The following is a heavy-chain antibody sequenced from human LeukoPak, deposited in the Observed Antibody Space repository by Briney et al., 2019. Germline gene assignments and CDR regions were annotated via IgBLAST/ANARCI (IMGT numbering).Heavy chain of an antibody. V-gene: IGHV4-61*02. CDR2: IYPSGTT. Sequence: SQTLSLTCTVSGDAITSGSYYWNWIRQPAGKGLEWIGRIYPSGTTDYNPSLKSRVTISIDSSSNQFSLKLISVTAADTAVYYCARIHTSSWFGFDYWGQGTLVTVSS. D-gene: IGHD6-13*01. J-gene: IGHJ4*02. CDR1: GDAITSGSYY. CDR3: ARIHTSSWFGFDY.